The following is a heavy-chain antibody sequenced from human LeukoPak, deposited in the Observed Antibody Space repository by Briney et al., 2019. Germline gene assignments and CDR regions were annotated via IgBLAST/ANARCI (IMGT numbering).Heavy chain of an antibody. CDR1: GFTFSSYA. CDR2: ISGSGIST. Sequence: GESLRLSCAASGFTFSSYAISWVRQAPGKGLEWVSAISGSGISTYYADSVKGLFTISRDNSKNTLYMQMDSLRAEDTAVYYCAKADHYDILTGYFDAFDIWGQGTMVTVSS. CDR3: AKADHYDILTGYFDAFDI. J-gene: IGHJ3*02. V-gene: IGHV3-23*01. D-gene: IGHD3-9*01.